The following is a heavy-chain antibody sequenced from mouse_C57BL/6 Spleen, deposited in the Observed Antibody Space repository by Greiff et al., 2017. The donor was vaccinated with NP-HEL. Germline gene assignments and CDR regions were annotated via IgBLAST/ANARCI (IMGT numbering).Heavy chain of an antibody. D-gene: IGHD1-1*01. CDR2: IYPGDGDT. J-gene: IGHJ2*01. CDR1: GYAFSSSW. V-gene: IGHV1-82*01. CDR3: ARDYCGSPYYFDY. Sequence: VQLQQSGPELVKPGASVKISCKASGYAFSSSWMNWVKQRPGKGLEWIGRIYPGDGDTNYNGKFKGKATLTADKSSSTAYMQLSSLTSEDSAVYSCARDYCGSPYYFDYWGQGTTLTVSS.